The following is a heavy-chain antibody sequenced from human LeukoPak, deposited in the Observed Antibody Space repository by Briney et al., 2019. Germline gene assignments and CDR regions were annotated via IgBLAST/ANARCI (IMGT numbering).Heavy chain of an antibody. CDR3: ARVDDFWSGSSSIDY. CDR2: INHSGST. J-gene: IGHJ4*02. Sequence: SETLSLTCAVYGGSFSGYYWSWIRQPPGKGLEWIGEINHSGSTNYNPALKSRVTISVDTSKNQFSLKLRFVTAADTAVYYCARVDDFWSGSSSIDYWGQGTLVTVSS. D-gene: IGHD3-3*01. V-gene: IGHV4-34*01. CDR1: GGSFSGYY.